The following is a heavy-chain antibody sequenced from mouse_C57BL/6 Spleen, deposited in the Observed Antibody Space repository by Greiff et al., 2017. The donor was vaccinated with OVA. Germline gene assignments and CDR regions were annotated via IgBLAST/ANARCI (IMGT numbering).Heavy chain of an antibody. V-gene: IGHV1-52*01. Sequence: VQLQQPGAELVRPGSSVKLSCKASGYTFTSYWMHLVKQRPIQGLEWIGNIDPSDSETHYNQKFKDKATLTVDKSSSTAYMQLSSLTSEDSAVYYCARDGNYGSSQFAYWGQGTLVTVSA. CDR3: ARDGNYGSSQFAY. D-gene: IGHD1-1*01. J-gene: IGHJ3*01. CDR2: IDPSDSET. CDR1: GYTFTSYW.